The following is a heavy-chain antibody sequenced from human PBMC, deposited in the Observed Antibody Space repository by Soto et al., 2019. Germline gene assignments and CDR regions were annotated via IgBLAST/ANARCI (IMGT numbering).Heavy chain of an antibody. CDR1: GGSFSGYY. D-gene: IGHD2-2*01. CDR2: INHSGST. CDR3: ARGPDYCSSTSCYDFDY. J-gene: IGHJ4*02. V-gene: IGHV4-34*01. Sequence: SETLSLTCAVYGGSFSGYYWSWIRRPPGKGLEWIGEINHSGSTNYNPSLKSRVTISVDTSKNQFSLKLSSVTAADTAVYYCARGPDYCSSTSCYDFDYWGQGTLVTVSS.